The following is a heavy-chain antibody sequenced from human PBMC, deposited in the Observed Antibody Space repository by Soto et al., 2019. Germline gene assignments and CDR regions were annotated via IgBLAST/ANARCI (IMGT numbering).Heavy chain of an antibody. CDR2: ISAYNSNT. V-gene: IGHV1-18*01. CDR1: GYTFTSYG. J-gene: IGHJ6*02. CDR3: VREYWNDISSYYYGMDF. D-gene: IGHD1-1*01. Sequence: QVQLVQSGAEVTKPGASVKVSCQASGYTFTSYGVSWVRQAPGHGLEWMGWISAYNSNTNYSQKFQGRVTMTTDTTTTTGYMELNIRTYYDTSVYYCVREYWNDISSYYYGMDFWGHWTTVTVSS.